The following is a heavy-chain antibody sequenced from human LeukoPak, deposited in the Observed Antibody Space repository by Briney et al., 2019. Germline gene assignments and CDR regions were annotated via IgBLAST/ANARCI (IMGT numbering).Heavy chain of an antibody. J-gene: IGHJ6*03. CDR3: AKSWGYTRPYYNYMDV. CDR1: GFTFSNYA. V-gene: IGHV3-23*01. D-gene: IGHD3-16*02. Sequence: SGGSLRLSCAASGFTFSNYAMSWVRQAPGKGLEWVSIIGYRGGSIYYAHSVQGRFTISRDNSKNTLSLQMHGLRPEDTAVYYCAKSWGYTRPYYNYMDVWGKGTTVTVSS. CDR2: IGYRGGSI.